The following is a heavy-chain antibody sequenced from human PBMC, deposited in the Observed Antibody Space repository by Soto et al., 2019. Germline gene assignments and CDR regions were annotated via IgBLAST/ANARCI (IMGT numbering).Heavy chain of an antibody. CDR2: IGTAGDT. CDR3: ARDLVSSGYYYGMDV. CDR1: GFTFSSYD. Sequence: GGSLRLSCAASGFTFSSYDMHWVRQATGKGLEWVSAIGTAGDTYYPGSVKGRFTISRESAKNSLYLQMNSLRAEDTAVYYCARDLVSSGYYYGMDVWGQGTTVTVSS. J-gene: IGHJ6*02. V-gene: IGHV3-13*01.